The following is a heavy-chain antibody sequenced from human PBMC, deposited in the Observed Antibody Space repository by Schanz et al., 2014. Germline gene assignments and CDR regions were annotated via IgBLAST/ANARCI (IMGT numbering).Heavy chain of an antibody. D-gene: IGHD3-10*01. V-gene: IGHV3-11*03. CDR2: VSSSSSYT. CDR1: GFTFSDYY. Sequence: VQLLESGGGLVQPGGSLRLSCAASGFTFSDYYMSWIRQAPGKGLEWVSYVSSSSSYTHYADSVKGRFTISRDNAKNTLYLQMNSLRAEDTAVYYCARPALWFGDNCFDPWGQGTLVTVSS. CDR3: ARPALWFGDNCFDP. J-gene: IGHJ5*02.